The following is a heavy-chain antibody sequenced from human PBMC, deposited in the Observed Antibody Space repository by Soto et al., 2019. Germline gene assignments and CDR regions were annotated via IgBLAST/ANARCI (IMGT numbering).Heavy chain of an antibody. CDR3: ARDPIYYGSGNPPY. J-gene: IGHJ4*02. Sequence: EGSLRLSCAASGFTVSSNYMSWVRQAPGKGLEWVSVIYSGGSTYYADSVKGRFTISRDNSKNTLYLQMNSLRAEDTAVYYCARDPIYYGSGNPPYWGQGTLVTVSS. V-gene: IGHV3-66*01. CDR2: IYSGGST. D-gene: IGHD3-10*01. CDR1: GFTVSSNY.